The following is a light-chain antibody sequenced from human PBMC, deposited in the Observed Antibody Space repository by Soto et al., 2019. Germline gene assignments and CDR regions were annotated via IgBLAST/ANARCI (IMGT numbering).Light chain of an antibody. J-gene: IGKJ2*03. Sequence: EIVLTQSPATLSLSPGERATLSCRASQSVSSYLAWYQQKPGQDPRLLIYDASNRATGIPARFSGSGSGTVFTLTMSVLEPEDFAVYYCQQRGNGPPMYSFGQGTKLEIK. CDR3: QQRGNGPPMYS. CDR2: DAS. V-gene: IGKV3-11*01. CDR1: QSVSSY.